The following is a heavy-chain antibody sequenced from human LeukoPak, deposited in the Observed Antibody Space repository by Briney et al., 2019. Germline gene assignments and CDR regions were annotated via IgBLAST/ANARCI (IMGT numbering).Heavy chain of an antibody. D-gene: IGHD5-12*01. CDR1: GGSFSGYY. V-gene: IGHV4-34*01. CDR2: INHSGST. J-gene: IGHJ4*02. CDR3: ARVGYSGYVRGPFDY. Sequence: PSETLSLTCAVYGGSFSGYYWSWLRQPPGKGLEWIGEINHSGSTNYNPSLKSRVTISVDTSKNQFSLKLSSVTAADTAVYYCARVGYSGYVRGPFDYWGQGTLVTVSS.